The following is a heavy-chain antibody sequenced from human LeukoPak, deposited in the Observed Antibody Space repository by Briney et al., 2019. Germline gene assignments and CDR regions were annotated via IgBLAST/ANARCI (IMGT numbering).Heavy chain of an antibody. J-gene: IGHJ4*02. V-gene: IGHV4-34*01. CDR3: ARGQYYYDSSGFDY. D-gene: IGHD3-22*01. Sequence: PSETLPLTCAVYGGSFSGYYWSWIRQPPGKGLEWIGEINHSGSTNYNPSLKSRVTISVDTSKNQFSLKLSSVTAADTAVYYCARGQYYYDSSGFDYWGQGTLVTVSS. CDR1: GGSFSGYY. CDR2: INHSGST.